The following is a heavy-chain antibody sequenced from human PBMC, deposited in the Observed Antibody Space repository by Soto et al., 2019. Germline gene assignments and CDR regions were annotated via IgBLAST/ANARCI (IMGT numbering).Heavy chain of an antibody. Sequence: GASVKGSCKASGYTFTAYYMHWVRQAPGQRLEWMGWINPDNGNTKSSQKFQDRVIITRDTSASTAYMDLSSLRSEDTAVYYCARGIATGQLDPWGQGTLVTVSS. CDR2: INPDNGNT. CDR3: ARGIATGQLDP. V-gene: IGHV1-3*01. D-gene: IGHD2-15*01. CDR1: GYTFTAYY. J-gene: IGHJ5*02.